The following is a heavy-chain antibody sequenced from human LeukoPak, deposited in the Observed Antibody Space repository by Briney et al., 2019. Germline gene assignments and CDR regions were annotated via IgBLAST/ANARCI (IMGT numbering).Heavy chain of an antibody. V-gene: IGHV4-39*01. Sequence: SETPSLTCTVSGGSISSGDYYWGWIRQPPGKGLEWIGSISYSGSTYYNSSLKGRVTMSADTSKNQFSLKLSSVTAADTAVYFCASALGYCSGGSCEYFFDDWGQGTLVTVSS. J-gene: IGHJ4*02. CDR3: ASALGYCSGGSCEYFFDD. CDR2: ISYSGST. CDR1: GGSISSGDYY. D-gene: IGHD2-15*01.